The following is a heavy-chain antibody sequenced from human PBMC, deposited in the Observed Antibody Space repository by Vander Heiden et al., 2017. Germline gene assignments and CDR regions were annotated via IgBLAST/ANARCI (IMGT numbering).Heavy chain of an antibody. CDR3: ATDYYDSSGYFSIGY. J-gene: IGHJ4*02. V-gene: IGHV3-23*01. D-gene: IGHD3-22*01. Sequence: EVQLLASGGGLVQPGGSLRLSCAASGFTFSSYAMSWVRQAPGKGLEWVSASSGSGGSTYYADSVKGRFTISRDNSKNTLYLQMNSLRAEDTAVYYCATDYYDSSGYFSIGYWGQGTLVTVSS. CDR1: GFTFSSYA. CDR2: SSGSGGST.